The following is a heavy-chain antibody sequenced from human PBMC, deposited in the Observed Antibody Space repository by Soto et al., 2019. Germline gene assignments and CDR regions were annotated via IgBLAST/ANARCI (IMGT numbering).Heavy chain of an antibody. CDR3: ARDPGGTMVRGVIIRPPHYYQYCMDL. J-gene: IGHJ6*02. Sequence: SVKVSCKASGGTFSSYAISWVRQAPGQGLEWMGGIIPIFGTANYAQKFQGRVTITADESTSTAYMELSSLRSEDTAVYYCARDPGGTMVRGVIIRPPHYYQYCMDLWGQGTTGTVSS. D-gene: IGHD3-10*01. CDR1: GGTFSSYA. CDR2: IIPIFGTA. V-gene: IGHV1-69*13.